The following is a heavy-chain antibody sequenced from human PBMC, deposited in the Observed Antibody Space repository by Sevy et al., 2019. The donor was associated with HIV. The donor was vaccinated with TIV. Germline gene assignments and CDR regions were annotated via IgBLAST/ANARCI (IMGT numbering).Heavy chain of an antibody. CDR1: GYTFTSYA. D-gene: IGHD6-13*01. CDR2: INAGNGKT. J-gene: IGHJ6*02. CDR3: ARFRLVAAAGALYYYYGMDV. Sequence: ASVKVSCKASGYTFTSYAMHWVRQAPGQRLEWMGWINAGNGKTKYSQKFQGRVTITRETSATTAYMELSRLRSEDTAVYYCARFRLVAAAGALYYYYGMDVWGQGTTVTVSS. V-gene: IGHV1-3*01.